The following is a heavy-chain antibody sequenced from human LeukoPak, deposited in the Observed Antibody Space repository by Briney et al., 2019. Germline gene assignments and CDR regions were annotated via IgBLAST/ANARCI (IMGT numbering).Heavy chain of an antibody. CDR2: IYTRGST. CDR1: GGSINNYY. V-gene: IGHV4-4*07. J-gene: IGHJ3*02. Sequence: SETLSLTCTVSGGSINNYYWSWIRQPAGKGLEWIGRIYTRGSTNYNPSLPSRVTMSVDTSKNQFSLKLSSVTAADTAVYYCARGRYCSADICSGGDAFDIWGQGTMVSVSS. CDR3: ARGRYCSADICSGGDAFDI. D-gene: IGHD2-15*01.